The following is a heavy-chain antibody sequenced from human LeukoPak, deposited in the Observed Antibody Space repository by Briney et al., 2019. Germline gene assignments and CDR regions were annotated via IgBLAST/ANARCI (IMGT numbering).Heavy chain of an antibody. CDR1: RFTFNSYA. D-gene: IGHD6-19*01. CDR3: AKVGPSGPRADYYFDY. V-gene: IGHV3-23*01. J-gene: IGHJ4*02. CDR2: IGGSNGIT. Sequence: GGSLRLSCAASRFTFNSYAMSWVRQAPGKGLEWVSVIGGSNGITFYVGSVKGRFTISRDNSKNTLYLQMNSLRAEDTAVYYCAKVGPSGPRADYYFDYWGQGTLVTVSS.